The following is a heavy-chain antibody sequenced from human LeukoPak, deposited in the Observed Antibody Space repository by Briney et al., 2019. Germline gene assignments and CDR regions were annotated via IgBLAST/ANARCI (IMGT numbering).Heavy chain of an antibody. Sequence: PGGSLRLSCAASGFTVSSNYMSWVRQAPGKGLEWVSYISDSGSTIYYADSVKGRFTISRDNVKNSLYLQMNGLRAEDTAVYYCAREMEGDYGSGTFFDLWGQGNMVTVSS. D-gene: IGHD3-10*01. CDR1: GFTVSSNY. CDR3: AREMEGDYGSGTFFDL. J-gene: IGHJ4*02. CDR2: ISDSGSTI. V-gene: IGHV3-11*01.